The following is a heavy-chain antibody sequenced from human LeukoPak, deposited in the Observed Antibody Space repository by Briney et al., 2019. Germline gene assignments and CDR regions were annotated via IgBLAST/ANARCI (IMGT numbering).Heavy chain of an antibody. J-gene: IGHJ5*02. CDR1: GGTFSSYA. Sequence: SVKVSCKASGGTFSSYAISRVRQAPGQGLEWMGGIIPIFGTANYAQKFQGRVTITTDESTSTAYMELSSLRSEDTAVYYCARESRELELRGFDPWGQGTLVTVSS. V-gene: IGHV1-69*05. CDR3: ARESRELELRGFDP. D-gene: IGHD1-7*01. CDR2: IIPIFGTA.